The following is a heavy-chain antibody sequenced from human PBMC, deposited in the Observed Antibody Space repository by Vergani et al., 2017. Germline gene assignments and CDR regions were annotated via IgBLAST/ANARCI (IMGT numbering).Heavy chain of an antibody. CDR1: GFTFSDHY. CDR2: TRNKANSYTT. V-gene: IGHV3-72*01. J-gene: IGHJ4*02. CDR3: ARALDN. Sequence: EVQLVESGGGLVQPGGSLRLSCAASGFTFSDHYMDWVRQAPGKGLEWVGRTRNKANSYTTEYAASVKGRFTRSRDDSKNSLYLQMNSLKTEDTAVYYCARALDNWGQGTLVTVSS.